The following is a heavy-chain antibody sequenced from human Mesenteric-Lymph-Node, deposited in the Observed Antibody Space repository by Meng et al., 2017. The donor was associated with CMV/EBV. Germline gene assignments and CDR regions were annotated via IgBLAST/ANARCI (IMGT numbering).Heavy chain of an antibody. CDR2: INHSGST. Sequence: ESLKISCAVYGGSFSGYYWSWIRQPPGKGLEWIGEINHSGSTNYNPSLKSRVTISVDTSKNQFSLKLSSVTAADTAVYYCARFRPNWGLDYWGQGTLVTVSS. CDR1: GGSFSGYY. J-gene: IGHJ4*02. CDR3: ARFRPNWGLDY. D-gene: IGHD7-27*01. V-gene: IGHV4-34*01.